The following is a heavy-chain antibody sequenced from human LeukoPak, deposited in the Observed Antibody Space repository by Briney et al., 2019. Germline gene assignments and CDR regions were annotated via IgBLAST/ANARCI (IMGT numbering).Heavy chain of an antibody. CDR1: GYTVTSYG. Sequence: GASVKVSCKASGYTVTSYGISWVRQAPGQGLEWMGWISAYNGNTNYAQKLQGRVTMTTDTSTSTAYMELRSLRSDDTAVYYCARCRHWNDEFFVRTHNWFDPWGQGTLVTVSS. CDR2: ISAYNGNT. V-gene: IGHV1-18*01. J-gene: IGHJ5*02. D-gene: IGHD1-1*01. CDR3: ARCRHWNDEFFVRTHNWFDP.